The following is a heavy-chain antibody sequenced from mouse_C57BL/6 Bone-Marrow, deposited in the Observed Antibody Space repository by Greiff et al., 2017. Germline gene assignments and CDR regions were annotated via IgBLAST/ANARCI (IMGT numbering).Heavy chain of an antibody. CDR2: LDPSARET. CDR1: CYPFTSYW. D-gene: IGHD2-3*01. V-gene: IGHV1-52*01. Sequence: VQLQQPGAELVRPGSSVKLSCKASCYPFTSYWMHWVKQRPIPGLEWIGNLDPSARETHYNQKFKDKATLTVDKSSSTAYMQLSSLTAEDSAVYYCARGGWFPAMDYWGQGTSVTVSS. J-gene: IGHJ4*01. CDR3: ARGGWFPAMDY.